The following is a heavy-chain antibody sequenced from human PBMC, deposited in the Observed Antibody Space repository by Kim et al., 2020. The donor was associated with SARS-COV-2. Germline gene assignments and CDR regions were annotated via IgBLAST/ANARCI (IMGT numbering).Heavy chain of an antibody. CDR2: INPKSGGT. V-gene: IGHV1-2*02. D-gene: IGHD3-10*01. J-gene: IGHJ6*02. Sequence: ASVKVSCKASRYIFTDYYMHWVRQAPGQGLEWVGWINPKSGGTNYAQKFQGRVTMTRDTSNSTVYMELSSLRSDDTAVFYCARSYYYGSGSYYSSPDVWGQGTTFTVSS. CDR3: ARSYYYGSGSYYSSPDV. CDR1: RYIFTDYY.